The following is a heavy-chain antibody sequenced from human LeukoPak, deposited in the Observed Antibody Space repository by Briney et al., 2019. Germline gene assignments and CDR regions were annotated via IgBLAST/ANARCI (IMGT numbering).Heavy chain of an antibody. Sequence: SVKVSCKASGGTFSSYAISWVRQAPGQGLEWMGGIIPIFGTANYAQKFRGRFTITADESTSTAYMELSSLRSEDTAVYYCARMPYDFWSGYGISYYYYYMDVWGKGTTVTVSS. CDR1: GGTFSSYA. D-gene: IGHD3-3*01. V-gene: IGHV1-69*13. J-gene: IGHJ6*03. CDR3: ARMPYDFWSGYGISYYYYYMDV. CDR2: IIPIFGTA.